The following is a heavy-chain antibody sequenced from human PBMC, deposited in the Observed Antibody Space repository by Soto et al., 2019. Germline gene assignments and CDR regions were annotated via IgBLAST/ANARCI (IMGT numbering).Heavy chain of an antibody. J-gene: IGHJ4*02. V-gene: IGHV3-23*01. D-gene: IGHD2-15*01. CDR1: GFTFSSYA. Sequence: EVQLLESGGGLVQPGGSLRLSCAASGFTFSSYAMSWVRQAPGKGLEWVSAISGSGGSTYYADSVKGRFTISRDNSKNTLYLQMNSLRAEDTAVYYCAKDPGYCSGGSCYWPYWGQGTLVTVSS. CDR3: AKDPGYCSGGSCYWPY. CDR2: ISGSGGST.